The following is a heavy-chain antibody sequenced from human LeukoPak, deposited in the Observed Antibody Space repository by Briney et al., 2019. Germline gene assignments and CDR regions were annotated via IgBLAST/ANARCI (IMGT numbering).Heavy chain of an antibody. CDR1: GYTFTGYY. V-gene: IGHV1-2*06. CDR3: ARAYDSSGGGNWFDP. Sequence: ASVKVSCKASGYTFTGYYMHWVRQAPGQGLEWIGRINPNSGGTNYAQKFQGRVTMTRDTSISTAYMELSRLRSDDTAVYYCARAYDSSGGGNWFDPWGQGTLVTVSS. J-gene: IGHJ5*02. CDR2: INPNSGGT. D-gene: IGHD3-22*01.